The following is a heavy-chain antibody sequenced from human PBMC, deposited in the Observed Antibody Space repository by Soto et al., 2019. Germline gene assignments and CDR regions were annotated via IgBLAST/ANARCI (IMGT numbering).Heavy chain of an antibody. CDR3: ARDLHSYFDY. Sequence: HPGGSLRLSCAASGFTFSSYAMHWVRQAPGKGLEWVAVISYDGSNKYYADSVKGRFTISRDNSKNTLYLQMNSLRAEDTAVYYCARDLHSYFDYWGQGTLVTVSS. V-gene: IGHV3-30-3*01. CDR1: GFTFSSYA. CDR2: ISYDGSNK. J-gene: IGHJ4*02.